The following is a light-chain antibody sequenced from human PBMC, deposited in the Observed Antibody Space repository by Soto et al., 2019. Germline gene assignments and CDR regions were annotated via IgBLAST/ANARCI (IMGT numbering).Light chain of an antibody. CDR2: QAS. Sequence: DIQMTQSPSTLCASVGDRVLITCRASQSTSRYLAWYQQKPGKAPKLLVYQASSLENGVPSRFSGSGSGTEFTLTISSLQPEDFATYHCQQYYTYSTFGQGTKVDI. J-gene: IGKJ1*01. CDR1: QSTSRY. V-gene: IGKV1-5*03. CDR3: QQYYTYST.